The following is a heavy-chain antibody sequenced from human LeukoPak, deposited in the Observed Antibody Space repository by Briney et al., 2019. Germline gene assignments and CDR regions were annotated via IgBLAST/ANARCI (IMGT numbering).Heavy chain of an antibody. CDR2: IYHSGST. V-gene: IGHV4-38-2*02. CDR3: ARGGWQQLVPDY. J-gene: IGHJ4*02. CDR1: GYSISSGYY. D-gene: IGHD6-13*01. Sequence: PSETLSLTCTVSGYSISSGYYWGWIRQPPGKGLEWIGSIYHSGSTYYDPSLKSRVTISVDTSKNQFSLKLSSVTAADTAVYYCARGGWQQLVPDYWGQGTLVTVSS.